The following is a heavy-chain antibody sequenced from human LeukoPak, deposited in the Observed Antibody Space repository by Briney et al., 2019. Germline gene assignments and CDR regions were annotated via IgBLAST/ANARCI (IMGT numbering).Heavy chain of an antibody. CDR2: LSSSGSAF. CDR3: ARDYQGRNSYYYYYYMDV. Sequence: GGSLRLSCEDSGFTFRSYEMNWVRQAPGKGLEWIAYLSSSGSAFSYADSVKGRFTISRDNSKNTLYLQMNSLRAEDTAVYYCARDYQGRNSYYYYYYMDVWGKGTTVTVSS. J-gene: IGHJ6*03. CDR1: GFTFRSYE. V-gene: IGHV3-48*03. D-gene: IGHD1-7*01.